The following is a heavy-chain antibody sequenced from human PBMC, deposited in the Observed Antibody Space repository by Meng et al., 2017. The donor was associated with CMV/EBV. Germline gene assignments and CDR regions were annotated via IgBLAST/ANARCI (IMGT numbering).Heavy chain of an antibody. CDR3: GRHRADYSFDC. V-gene: IGHV3-74*01. J-gene: IGHJ4*02. D-gene: IGHD2-21*02. CDR2: ITKDGSST. CDR1: GFTFSSYW. Sequence: GGSLRLSCAASGFTFSSYWMPWVRQAPGKGTVWVSRITKDGSSTIYADSVKGRFTTSRDNAKNTLYLQRNSLRAEDTAVYYCGRHRADYSFDCWGQGTLVTVSS.